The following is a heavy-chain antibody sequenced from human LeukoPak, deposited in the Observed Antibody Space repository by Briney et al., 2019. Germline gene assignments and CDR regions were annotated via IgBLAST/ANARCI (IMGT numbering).Heavy chain of an antibody. Sequence: SVKVSCKASGGTFSSYAISWVRQAPRQGLEWMGGIIPIFGTANYAQKFQGRVTITADESTSTAYMEPSSLRSEDTAVYYCAREAPDSSGYYYGVYWGQGTLVTVSS. CDR1: GGTFSSYA. CDR3: AREAPDSSGYYYGVY. CDR2: IIPIFGTA. D-gene: IGHD3-22*01. J-gene: IGHJ4*02. V-gene: IGHV1-69*01.